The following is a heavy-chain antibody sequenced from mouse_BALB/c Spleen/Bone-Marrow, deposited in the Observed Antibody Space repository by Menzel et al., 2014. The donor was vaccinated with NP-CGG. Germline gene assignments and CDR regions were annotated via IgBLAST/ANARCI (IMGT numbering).Heavy chain of an antibody. CDR3: TRWLPYATDY. CDR1: GYTFXNYW. V-gene: IGHV1-69*02. CDR2: IYPSDSYT. J-gene: IGHJ4*01. D-gene: IGHD2-2*01. Sequence: QVQLQQSGAELVRPGASVKLSCKASGYTFXNYWINWVKQRPGQGLEWIGNIYPSDSYTNYNQKFKDKATLTVDKSSSTAYMQLSSPTSEDSAVYYCTRWLPYATDYWGQGTSITVSS.